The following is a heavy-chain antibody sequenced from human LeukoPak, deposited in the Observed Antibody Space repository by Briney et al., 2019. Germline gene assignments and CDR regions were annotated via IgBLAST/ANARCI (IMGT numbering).Heavy chain of an antibody. CDR2: IIPIFGTA. CDR3: AREYQLNYYYYGMDV. V-gene: IGHV1-69*13. J-gene: IGHJ6*02. D-gene: IGHD2-2*01. Sequence: SVKVSCKASGGTFSSYAISWVRQAPGQGLEWMGGIIPIFGTANYAQKFQGRVTITADESTSTAYMELSSLRSEDTAVYYCAREYQLNYYYYGMDVWGQGTRSPSP. CDR1: GGTFSSYA.